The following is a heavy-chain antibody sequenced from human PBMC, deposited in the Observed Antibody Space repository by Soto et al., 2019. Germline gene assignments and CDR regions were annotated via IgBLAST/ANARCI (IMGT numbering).Heavy chain of an antibody. CDR1: GYTFTSYG. Sequence: ASVKVSCKASGYTFTSYGISWVRQAPGQGLEWMGGIIPIFGTANYAQKFQGRVTITADESTSTAYMELSSLRSEDTAVYYCARLLLMTPWHYYYYGMDVWGQGTTVTVSS. D-gene: IGHD2-15*01. CDR3: ARLLLMTPWHYYYYGMDV. V-gene: IGHV1-69*13. J-gene: IGHJ6*02. CDR2: IIPIFGTA.